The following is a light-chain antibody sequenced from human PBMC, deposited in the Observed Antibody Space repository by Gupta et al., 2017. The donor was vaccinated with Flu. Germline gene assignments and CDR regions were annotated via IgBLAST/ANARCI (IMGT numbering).Light chain of an antibody. V-gene: IGKV4-1*01. CDR2: WAS. Sequence: DIVMTQSPDSLAVSLGERATINCRSSQSVLSSSNNKNYVAWYQQKPGHPPNLLVYWASTRQSGVPDRFGGSGSGTDFTLTISSLQAEDVAVYYCQQYYSSPWTFGQGTKVEI. J-gene: IGKJ1*01. CDR1: QSVLSSSNNKNY. CDR3: QQYYSSPWT.